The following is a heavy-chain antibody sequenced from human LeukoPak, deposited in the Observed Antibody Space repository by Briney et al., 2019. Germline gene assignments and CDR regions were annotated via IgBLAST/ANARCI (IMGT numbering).Heavy chain of an antibody. CDR1: GLTFRIYG. V-gene: IGHV3-33*01. Sequence: PGGSLRLSSAAAGLTFRIYGMHCVRQAPGTWLECVAVIWHDGSYEYYADSVKGRFTISRDNSKNTLYLQMNSLRAEDTALYYCARSQGVGAMFDYWGQGTLVTVSP. J-gene: IGHJ4*02. D-gene: IGHD1-26*01. CDR2: IWHDGSYE. CDR3: ARSQGVGAMFDY.